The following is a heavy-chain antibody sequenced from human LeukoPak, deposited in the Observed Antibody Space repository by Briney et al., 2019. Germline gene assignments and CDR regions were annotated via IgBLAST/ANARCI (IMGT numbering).Heavy chain of an antibody. CDR1: GFTLSSYV. J-gene: IGHJ4*02. CDR2: ISASSGT. Sequence: GGSLRLSCAASGFTLSSYVMRWVRQPPGKGLEWVSTISASSGTHYADSVKGRFTISRDNSKNTVYHQMNSLRAEDTAIYYCAKAGSSSTYYFDYWGQGALVTVSS. CDR3: AKAGSSSTYYFDY. V-gene: IGHV3-23*01. D-gene: IGHD6-6*01.